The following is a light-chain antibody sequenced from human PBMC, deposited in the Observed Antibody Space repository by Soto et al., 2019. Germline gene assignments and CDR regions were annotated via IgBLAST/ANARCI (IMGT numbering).Light chain of an antibody. CDR3: LLYYNGPYV. Sequence: QAVVTQEPSLTVSPGGTVTLTCGSSTGAVTNGHYPYWFQQKPGQAPRTLIYDTTNRHSWTPARFSGSLLGGKAALTLSGAQPEDEAEYYCLLYYNGPYVFGTGTQVTVL. CDR1: TGAVTNGHY. J-gene: IGLJ1*01. V-gene: IGLV7-46*01. CDR2: DTT.